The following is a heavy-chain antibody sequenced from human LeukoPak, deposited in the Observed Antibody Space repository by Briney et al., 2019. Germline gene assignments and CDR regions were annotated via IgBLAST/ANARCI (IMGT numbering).Heavy chain of an antibody. V-gene: IGHV3-23*01. CDR3: AKGGGGYCSGTSC. Sequence: GGSLRLSCAASGLNFSKYAMTWVRQAPGKGLEWVVGISGNGDSKYYADSVKGRFTVSRDNSKNTLYLQMNSLRVEDMAVYYCAKGGGGYCSGTSCWGQGTLVTVSS. CDR1: GLNFSKYA. CDR2: ISGNGDSK. D-gene: IGHD2-2*01. J-gene: IGHJ4*02.